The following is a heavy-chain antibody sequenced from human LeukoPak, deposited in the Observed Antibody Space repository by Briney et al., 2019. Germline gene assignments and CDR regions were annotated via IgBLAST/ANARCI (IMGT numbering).Heavy chain of an antibody. CDR2: ISGRAGST. Sequence: PGGSLRLSCAASGFTFSSYAMHWVRQAPGKGLELVSAISGRAGSTPYADSVKGRFTISRDNSKNSLYLQINSLRAEDTAVYYCAKDGVAGKIMYYFDYWGQGTLVTVSS. CDR1: GFTFSSYA. CDR3: AKDGVAGKIMYYFDY. V-gene: IGHV3-23*01. D-gene: IGHD6-19*01. J-gene: IGHJ4*02.